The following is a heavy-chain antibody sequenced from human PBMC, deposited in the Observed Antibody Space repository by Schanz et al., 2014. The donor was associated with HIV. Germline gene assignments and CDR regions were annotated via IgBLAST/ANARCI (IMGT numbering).Heavy chain of an antibody. V-gene: IGHV3-23*04. CDR1: GFTFDDYA. J-gene: IGHJ4*02. CDR2: ISGSGGST. D-gene: IGHD6-19*01. CDR3: ARSSGWRVFDY. Sequence: EVQLVESGGGLVQPGRSLRLSCAASGFTFDDYAMHWVRQAPGKGLEWVSAISGSGGSTYYADSVKGRFTISRDNSKNSLSLQVNSLRADDTAVYYCARSSGWRVFDYWGQGTLVTVSS.